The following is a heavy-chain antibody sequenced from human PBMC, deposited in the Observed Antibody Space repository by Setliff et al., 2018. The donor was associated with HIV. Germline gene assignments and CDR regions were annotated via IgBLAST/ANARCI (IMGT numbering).Heavy chain of an antibody. CDR2: ILSTGERT. J-gene: IGHJ4*02. D-gene: IGHD3-22*01. V-gene: IGHV3-23*01. Sequence: QPGGSLRLSCAASGFTFSNYAMSWVRQALGEGLEWVSAILSTGERTFYADSVKGRFTISRDNSKNTVYLQMNSLRAEDTAEYYCAKELAASGLGYFDSWGRGILVTV. CDR1: GFTFSNYA. CDR3: AKELAASGLGYFDS.